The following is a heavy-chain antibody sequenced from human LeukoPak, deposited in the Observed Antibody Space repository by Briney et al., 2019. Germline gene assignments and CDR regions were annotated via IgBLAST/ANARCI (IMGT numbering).Heavy chain of an antibody. J-gene: IGHJ4*02. CDR3: ASLKYYYDSSGYQNDY. V-gene: IGHV1-2*02. CDR2: INPNSGGT. Sequence: GASVKVSCKASGYTFTGYYMHWVRQAPGQGLEWMGWINPNSGGTNYAQKFQGRVTMTRDTSISTAYMELSRLRSDDTAVYYCASLKYYYDSSGYQNDYWGQGTLVTVSS. D-gene: IGHD3-22*01. CDR1: GYTFTGYY.